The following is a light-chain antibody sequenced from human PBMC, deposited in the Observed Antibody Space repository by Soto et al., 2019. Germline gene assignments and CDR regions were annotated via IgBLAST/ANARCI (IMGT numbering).Light chain of an antibody. V-gene: IGKV1-8*01. J-gene: IGKJ5*01. Sequence: AIRMTQSPSSLSASIGDRVTITCRAGQGIDTYLAWYQQKPGKGPKLLIHTASTLQSGVPSRFSGSGSGVDFTLTISGLQSEDSATYYCQQYYSYPSFGQGTRLELK. CDR2: TAS. CDR1: QGIDTY. CDR3: QQYYSYPS.